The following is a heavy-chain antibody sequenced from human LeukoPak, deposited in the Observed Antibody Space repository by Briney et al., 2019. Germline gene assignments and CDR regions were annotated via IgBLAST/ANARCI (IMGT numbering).Heavy chain of an antibody. CDR2: IYYSGST. D-gene: IGHD3-22*01. CDR1: GGSISSSSYY. V-gene: IGHV4-39*01. CDR3: ARLDYYDSSGYY. J-gene: IGHJ4*02. Sequence: SETLSLTCTVSGGSISSSSYYWGWIRQPPGKGLEWIGSIYYSGSTYYNPSLKSRVTISVDTSKNQFSLKLSSVTAAATAVYYCARLDYYDSSGYYWGQGTLVTVSS.